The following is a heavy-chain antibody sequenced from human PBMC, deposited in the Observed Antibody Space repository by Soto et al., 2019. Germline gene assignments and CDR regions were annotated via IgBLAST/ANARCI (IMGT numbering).Heavy chain of an antibody. D-gene: IGHD2-15*01. Sequence: SGPTLVNPTQTLTLTCTFSWFSLTTSGVAVGLIRQPPGNALEWLALIYWDDDNRYGPSLKSMLASTKYSCKNQVLGTMTTMDPXDTATYYCAHRDYRSGFFDYWGQGVLVTVSS. V-gene: IGHV2-5*05. J-gene: IGHJ4*02. CDR1: WFSLTTSGVA. CDR2: IYWDDDN. CDR3: AHRDYRSGFFDY.